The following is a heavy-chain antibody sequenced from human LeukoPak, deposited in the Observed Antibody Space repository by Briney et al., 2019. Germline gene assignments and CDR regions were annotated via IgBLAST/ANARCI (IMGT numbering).Heavy chain of an antibody. J-gene: IGHJ4*01. CDR1: RFTFSSAA. CDR3: AKKPTGFDP. V-gene: IGHV3-23*01. CDR2: IDGSGGFT. D-gene: IGHD3-9*01. Sequence: GGALRLSCAPSRFTFSSAALTCVREAPGKGLEWVLSIDGSGGFTYYSDSVEGRFTISRVNTTNTLSLQMSRLRAEATQISTCAKKPTGFDPLGQGTLVTVSS.